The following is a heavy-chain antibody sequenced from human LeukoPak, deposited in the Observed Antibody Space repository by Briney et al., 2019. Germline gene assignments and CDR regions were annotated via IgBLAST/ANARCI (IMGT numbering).Heavy chain of an antibody. Sequence: PGGSLRLSCEASGFTFSSYWMSWVRQAQGKGLEWVAKIKQDGSEKYYVDSVKGRFTISRDNAKNSLYLQMNSLRAEDTAVYYCARRSVTPSSGWYPHYFDYWGQGTLVTVSS. V-gene: IGHV3-7*01. CDR3: ARRSVTPSSGWYPHYFDY. D-gene: IGHD6-19*01. J-gene: IGHJ4*02. CDR1: GFTFSSYW. CDR2: IKQDGSEK.